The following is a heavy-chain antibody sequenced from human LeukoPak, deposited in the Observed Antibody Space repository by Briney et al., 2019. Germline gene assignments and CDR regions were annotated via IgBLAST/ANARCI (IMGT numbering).Heavy chain of an antibody. CDR1: GFTFSSYG. CDR3: ARARDNYDNSGFSALEY. Sequence: GGSLRLSCAASGFTFSSYGMHWVRQAPGKGLEWVAVISYDGSNKYYADSVKGRFTISRDNSKNTLYLQMNSLRGEDTALYYCARARDNYDNSGFSALEYWGQGTLVTVSS. J-gene: IGHJ4*02. V-gene: IGHV3-30*03. D-gene: IGHD3-22*01. CDR2: ISYDGSNK.